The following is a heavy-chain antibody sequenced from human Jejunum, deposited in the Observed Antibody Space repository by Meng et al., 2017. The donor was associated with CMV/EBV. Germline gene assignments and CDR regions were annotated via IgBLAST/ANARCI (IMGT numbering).Heavy chain of an antibody. CDR2: VSYSGST. J-gene: IGHJ4*02. Sequence: SRGSIRYNSGSWIRQSARKGLEWIGSVSYSGSTNYNPSLKSRVIISMDTSENQFSLKVTSVTAGDTAVYYCARWSGSGNYPFADYWGQGTLVTVSS. D-gene: IGHD3-10*01. CDR3: ARWSGSGNYPFADY. V-gene: IGHV4-59*01. CDR1: RGSIRYNS.